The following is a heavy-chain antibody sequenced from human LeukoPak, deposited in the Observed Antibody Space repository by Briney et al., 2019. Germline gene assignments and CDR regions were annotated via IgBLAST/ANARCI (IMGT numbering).Heavy chain of an antibody. V-gene: IGHV4-34*01. CDR3: ARGFLWFGAKYYYYYGMDV. CDR2: INHSGST. D-gene: IGHD3-10*01. Sequence: PSETLSLTCAVYGGSFSGYYWSWVRQPPGKGLEWIGEINHSGSTNYNPSLKSRVTISVDTSKNQFSLKLSSVTAADTAVYYCARGFLWFGAKYYYYYGMDVWGQGTTVTVSS. J-gene: IGHJ6*02. CDR1: GGSFSGYY.